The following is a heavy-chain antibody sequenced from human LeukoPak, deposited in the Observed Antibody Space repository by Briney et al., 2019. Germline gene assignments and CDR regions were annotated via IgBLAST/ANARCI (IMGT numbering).Heavy chain of an antibody. CDR2: INPSGGST. J-gene: IGHJ4*02. V-gene: IGHV1-46*01. CDR3: ARVDRYCSSTSCSTFYFDY. CDR1: GYTFTSYY. D-gene: IGHD2-2*01. Sequence: ASVKVSCKASGYTFTSYYMHWVRQAPGQGLEWMGIINPSGGSTSYAQKFQGRVTMTRDTSTSTVYMELSSLRSEDTAVYYCARVDRYCSSTSCSTFYFDYWGQGTLVTVSS.